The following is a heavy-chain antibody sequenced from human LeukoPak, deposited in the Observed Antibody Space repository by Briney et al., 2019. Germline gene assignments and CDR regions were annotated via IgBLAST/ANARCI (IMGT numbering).Heavy chain of an antibody. V-gene: IGHV4-39*01. Sequence: SETLSLTCTVSGDSISSRSYYWGWIRQPPGKGLEWIGSVSYSGSTYYNPSLKSRVTISVDTSKNQFSLKLSSVTAADTAVYYCARHLWRTSTSPRFDPWGQGTLVTVSS. CDR2: VSYSGST. CDR3: ARHLWRTSTSPRFDP. CDR1: GDSISSRSYY. D-gene: IGHD2-2*01. J-gene: IGHJ5*02.